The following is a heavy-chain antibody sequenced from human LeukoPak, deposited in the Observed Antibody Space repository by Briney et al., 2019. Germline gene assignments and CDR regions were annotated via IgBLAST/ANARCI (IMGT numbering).Heavy chain of an antibody. V-gene: IGHV1-69*05. CDR2: IIPIFGTA. CDR3: ARHGGITIFGVAQPGGAFDI. D-gene: IGHD3-3*01. J-gene: IGHJ3*02. CDR1: GYSFASYW. Sequence: KISCKGSGYSFASYWIAWVRQMPGKGLEWMGGIIPIFGTANYAQKFQGRVTITTGESTSTAYMELSSLRSEDTAVYYCARHGGITIFGVAQPGGAFDIWGQGTMVTVSS.